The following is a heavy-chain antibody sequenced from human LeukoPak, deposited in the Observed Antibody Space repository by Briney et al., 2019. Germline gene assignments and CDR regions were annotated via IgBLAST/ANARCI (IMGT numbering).Heavy chain of an antibody. Sequence: ASVKVSCKASGYTFTSYGISWVRQAPGQGREWMGWFSAYNGNTNYAQKLQGRVTMTTDTSTSTAYMELRSLRSDDTAVYYCARFRMVAAYSYYMDVWGKGTTVTVSS. CDR3: ARFRMVAAYSYYMDV. V-gene: IGHV1-18*01. J-gene: IGHJ6*03. CDR2: FSAYNGNT. D-gene: IGHD2-15*01. CDR1: GYTFTSYG.